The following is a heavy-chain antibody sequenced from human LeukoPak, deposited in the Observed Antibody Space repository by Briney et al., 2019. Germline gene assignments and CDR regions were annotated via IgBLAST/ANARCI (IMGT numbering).Heavy chain of an antibody. CDR1: AYIFTNYY. Sequence: ASVKVSCKASAYIFTNYYMHWVRQAPGEGLEWMGWISPNNGGTNYLQMFQGRVTMTRDTSISTVYMELSGLRSDDTAVYYCARDQSLSGNYLIDYWGQGTLVTVSS. J-gene: IGHJ4*02. D-gene: IGHD1-26*01. CDR2: ISPNNGGT. V-gene: IGHV1-2*02. CDR3: ARDQSLSGNYLIDY.